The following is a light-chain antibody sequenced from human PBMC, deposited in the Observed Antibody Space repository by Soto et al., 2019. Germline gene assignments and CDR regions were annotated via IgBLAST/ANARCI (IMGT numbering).Light chain of an antibody. V-gene: IGLV2-23*02. CDR3: CSSGGSPTYV. CDR2: EVN. Sequence: QSVLTQPASVSGSPGKSITSSCTGTSSNVGSYKLVSWYQQHPGKAPKLMIFEVNKRPSGVSNRFSGSKSGNTASLTISGLKVEDEADYYCCSSGGSPTYVFGTGTKVTVL. CDR1: SSNVGSYKL. J-gene: IGLJ1*01.